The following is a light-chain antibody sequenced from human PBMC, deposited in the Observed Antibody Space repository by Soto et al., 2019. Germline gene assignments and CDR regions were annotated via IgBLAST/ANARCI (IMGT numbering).Light chain of an antibody. V-gene: IGKV3-20*01. CDR1: QSVGSIY. Sequence: VLTQSPGTLSLSTGERATLSCRASQSVGSIYLAWYQQRPGQAPRLLIYGASDRATGIPVRFSGSGSGTDFTLTISGLEPEDFAVYYCQQYGSSSITFGQGTRLEI. CDR3: QQYGSSSIT. J-gene: IGKJ5*01. CDR2: GAS.